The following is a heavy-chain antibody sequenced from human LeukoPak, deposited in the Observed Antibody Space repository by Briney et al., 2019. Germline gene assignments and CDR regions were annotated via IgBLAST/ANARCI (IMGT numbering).Heavy chain of an antibody. D-gene: IGHD3-22*01. Sequence: SETLSLTCTVSGGSISSSSYYWGWIRQPPGKGLEWIGSIYYSGSTYYNPSLKSRVTISVDTSKNQFSLKLSSVTAADTAVYYCARHLGMYYYHSSGYWSFDYWGQGTLVTVSS. V-gene: IGHV4-39*01. CDR3: ARHLGMYYYHSSGYWSFDY. CDR1: GGSISSSSYY. CDR2: IYYSGST. J-gene: IGHJ4*02.